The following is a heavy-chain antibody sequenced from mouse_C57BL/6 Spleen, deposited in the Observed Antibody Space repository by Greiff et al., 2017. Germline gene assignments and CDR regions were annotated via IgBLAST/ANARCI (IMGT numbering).Heavy chain of an antibody. V-gene: IGHV1-15*01. J-gene: IGHJ2*01. CDR1: GYTFTDYE. Sequence: QVQLQQSGAELVRPGASVTLSCTASGYTFTDYEMHWVKQTPVHGLEWIGAIDPETGGTAYTQKFKGKAILTADKSSSTAYMELRSLTSEDSAVYYCTRSNFLYYFDYWGQGTTLTVSS. CDR3: TRSNFLYYFDY. CDR2: IDPETGGT.